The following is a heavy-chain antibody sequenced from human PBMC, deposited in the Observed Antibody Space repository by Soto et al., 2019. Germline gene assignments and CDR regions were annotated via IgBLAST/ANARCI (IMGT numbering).Heavy chain of an antibody. V-gene: IGHV3-7*04. J-gene: IGHJ4*02. CDR3: ARGIAVAGIVY. Sequence: GGSLRLSCAASRFTFSSYWMSWVRQAPGKGLEWVANIKQDGSEKYYVDSVKGRFTISRDNAKNSLYLQMNSLRAEDTAVYYCARGIAVAGIVYWGQGTLVTVSS. D-gene: IGHD6-19*01. CDR2: IKQDGSEK. CDR1: RFTFSSYW.